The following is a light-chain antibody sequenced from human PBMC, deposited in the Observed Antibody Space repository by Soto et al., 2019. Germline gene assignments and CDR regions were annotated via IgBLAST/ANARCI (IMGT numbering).Light chain of an antibody. CDR1: QTIDNT. Sequence: EIVMTQSPATLSLSPGERATLSCRASQTIDNTLAWYQRKPGQAPRLLIYDASTRATGVPARFSGSGSGTDFTLTISSLQPEDFATYYCLQDYDYPRTFGQGTKVDIK. CDR3: LQDYDYPRT. CDR2: DAS. V-gene: IGKV3-15*01. J-gene: IGKJ1*01.